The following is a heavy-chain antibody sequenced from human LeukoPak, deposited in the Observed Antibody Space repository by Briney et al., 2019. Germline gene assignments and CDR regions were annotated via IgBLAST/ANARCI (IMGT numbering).Heavy chain of an antibody. D-gene: IGHD3-3*01. J-gene: IGHJ4*02. V-gene: IGHV4-39*01. CDR3: ARIPPVVITIFGVGPPAVDY. Sequence: SETLSLTCTVSGGSISSSSYYWGWIRQPPGKGLEWIGSIYYSGSTYYNPSLKSRVTISVDTSKNQFSLKLSSVTAADTAVYYCARIPPVVITIFGVGPPAVDYWGQGTLVTVSS. CDR1: GGSISSSSYY. CDR2: IYYSGST.